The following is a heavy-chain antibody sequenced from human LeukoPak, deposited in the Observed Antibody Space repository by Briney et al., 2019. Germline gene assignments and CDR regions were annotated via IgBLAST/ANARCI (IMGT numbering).Heavy chain of an antibody. D-gene: IGHD2-8*02. CDR1: GFAFSSYG. CDR2: ISYDGSNK. V-gene: IGHV3-30*03. CDR3: ASAKVSEGVLTHFDN. Sequence: GGSLRLSCAASGFAFSSYGMHWVRQAPGKGLEWVAVISYDGSNKYYADSVKGRFTISRDNSKNTLYLQMNSLRADDTAVYYCASAKVSEGVLTHFDNWGQGTLVTVSS. J-gene: IGHJ4*02.